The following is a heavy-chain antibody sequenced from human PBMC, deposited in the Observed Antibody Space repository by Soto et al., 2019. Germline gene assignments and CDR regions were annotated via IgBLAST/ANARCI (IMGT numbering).Heavy chain of an antibody. CDR1: GFSLTTSGVG. CDR3: AHRVLRTVFGLVTPTAIYFDF. D-gene: IGHD3-3*01. J-gene: IGHJ4*02. Sequence: QITLNESGPTQVKPRQTLTLTCTCSGFSLTTSGVGVGWIRHSPGKAPAWLALIYWDDDKRYSPSLKSRLTINKDTSKNQVVLTMAVLDSADTATYSCAHRVLRTVFGLVTPTAIYFDFWGQGTPVAFSS. CDR2: IYWDDDK. V-gene: IGHV2-5*02.